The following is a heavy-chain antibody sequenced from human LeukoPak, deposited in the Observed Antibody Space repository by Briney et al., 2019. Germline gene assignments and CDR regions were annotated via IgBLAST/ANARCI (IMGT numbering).Heavy chain of an antibody. J-gene: IGHJ4*02. Sequence: GGSLRLSCAASGFTFDDYAMHWVRRAPGKGLEWVSGISWNSGSIGHADSVKGRFTISRDNTKNSLYLQMNSLRAEDTALYYCAKGEVGAQVTALMDYWGQGTLVTVSS. CDR1: GFTFDDYA. CDR2: ISWNSGSI. D-gene: IGHD2-21*02. CDR3: AKGEVGAQVTALMDY. V-gene: IGHV3-9*01.